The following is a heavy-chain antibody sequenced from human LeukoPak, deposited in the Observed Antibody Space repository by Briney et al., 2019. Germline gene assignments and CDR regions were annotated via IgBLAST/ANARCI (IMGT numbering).Heavy chain of an antibody. CDR3: AREGETGDLFDY. CDR2: INPDSGGT. V-gene: IGHV1-2*02. Sequence: ASVKVSCKASGYTFTGYYMHWVRQAPGQGLEWMGWINPDSGGTNYAQKFQGRVTITRDTSISTAYMELSRLRSDDTAVYYCAREGETGDLFDYWGQGTLVTVSS. D-gene: IGHD7-27*01. J-gene: IGHJ4*02. CDR1: GYTFTGYY.